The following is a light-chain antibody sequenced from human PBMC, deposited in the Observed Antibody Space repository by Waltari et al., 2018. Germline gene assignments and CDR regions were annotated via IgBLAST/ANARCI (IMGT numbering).Light chain of an antibody. V-gene: IGKV3-11*01. CDR3: QQRSNWPALT. J-gene: IGKJ4*01. CDR2: DAS. Sequence: EIVLTQSPATRSLSPGSRATLSGRARQSVSSYLAWYQQKPGQAPRLLIYDASNRATGIPARFSGSGSGTDFTLTISSLEPEDFAVYYCQQRSNWPALTFGGGTKVEIK. CDR1: QSVSSY.